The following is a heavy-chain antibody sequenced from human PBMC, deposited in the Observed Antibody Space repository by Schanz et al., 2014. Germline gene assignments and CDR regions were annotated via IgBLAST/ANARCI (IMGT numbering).Heavy chain of an antibody. J-gene: IGHJ4*02. CDR1: GFTFSSYG. D-gene: IGHD1-26*01. Sequence: EVQLLESGGGLVQPGGSLRLSCAASGFTFSSYGMSWVCQAPGKGLEWVSGISSSGSTYYAESVKGRFAISRDNSKDTLYLQMNSLRTEDTAVYYCAGDWASGRYYSDYWGQGTLVTVSS. V-gene: IGHV3-23*01. CDR2: ISSSGST. CDR3: AGDWASGRYYSDY.